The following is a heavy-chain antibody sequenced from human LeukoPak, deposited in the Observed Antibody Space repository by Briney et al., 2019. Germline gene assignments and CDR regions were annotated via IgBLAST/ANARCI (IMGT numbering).Heavy chain of an antibody. D-gene: IGHD3-9*01. Sequence: ASVKVSCKASGYTFTTYAMHWVRQAPGQRLEWMGWINGDNGDTKYSQKFRGRVTITRDTSAYTAYMELRSLSSADTAVYFCARAPYDILTGYSLNWFDPWGQGTLVTVSS. J-gene: IGHJ5*02. CDR1: GYTFTTYA. CDR3: ARAPYDILTGYSLNWFDP. CDR2: INGDNGDT. V-gene: IGHV1-3*01.